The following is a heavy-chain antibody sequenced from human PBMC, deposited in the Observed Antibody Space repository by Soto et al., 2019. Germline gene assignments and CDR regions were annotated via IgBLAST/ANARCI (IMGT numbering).Heavy chain of an antibody. CDR2: VYYSGST. V-gene: IGHV4-59*12. Sequence: PSETLSLTCTVSGGSIRNYYWSWIRQPPGKGLEWIGYVYYSGSTYYNPSLKSRVTISVDTSKNQFSLKLSSVTAADTAVYYCARGVTLVRGVIHTPYFDYWGQGALVTVSS. D-gene: IGHD3-10*01. CDR3: ARGVTLVRGVIHTPYFDY. CDR1: GGSIRNYY. J-gene: IGHJ4*02.